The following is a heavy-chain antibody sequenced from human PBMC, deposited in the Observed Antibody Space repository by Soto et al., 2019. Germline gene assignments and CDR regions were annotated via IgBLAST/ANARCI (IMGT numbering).Heavy chain of an antibody. Sequence: GGSLRLSCAASGFTFSSYAMSWVRQAPGKGLEWVSAISGSGGSTYYADSVKGRFTISRDNSKNTLYLQMNSLRAEDTAVYYCAKDQSRDFWSGDYGMDVWGQGTTGTVSS. CDR3: AKDQSRDFWSGDYGMDV. CDR2: ISGSGGST. CDR1: GFTFSSYA. D-gene: IGHD3-3*01. J-gene: IGHJ6*02. V-gene: IGHV3-23*01.